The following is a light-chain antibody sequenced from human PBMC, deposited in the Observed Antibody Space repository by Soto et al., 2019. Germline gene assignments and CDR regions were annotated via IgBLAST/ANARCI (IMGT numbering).Light chain of an antibody. CDR3: QQSSGIPYT. CDR2: AAS. J-gene: IGKJ2*01. V-gene: IGKV1-39*01. Sequence: DIQMTQSPSSLSASVGDRVTVTCRASQTISTYLNWYQQNSGKAPKLLIYAASTLQSGVPSRFSGSGSGTDFTLTISSLQPEYFATYYCQQSSGIPYTFGQGTKLEIK. CDR1: QTISTY.